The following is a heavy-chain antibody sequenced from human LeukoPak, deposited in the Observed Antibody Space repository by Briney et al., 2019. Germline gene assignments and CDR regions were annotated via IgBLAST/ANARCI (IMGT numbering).Heavy chain of an antibody. Sequence: SETLSLTCTVSGYSIRSGHNWDWPRQPPGKGLEWIGSIYHSGSTYYNPSLKSRVTISVDTSKNQLSLQLSSVTAADTAVYYCARGPPSTVTHFDYWGRGTLVSVSS. D-gene: IGHD4-17*01. CDR1: GYSIRSGHN. J-gene: IGHJ4*02. V-gene: IGHV4-38-2*02. CDR2: IYHSGST. CDR3: ARGPPSTVTHFDY.